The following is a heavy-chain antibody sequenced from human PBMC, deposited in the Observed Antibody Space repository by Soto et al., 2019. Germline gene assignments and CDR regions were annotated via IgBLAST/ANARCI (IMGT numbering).Heavy chain of an antibody. D-gene: IGHD1-26*01. Sequence: PGGSLRLSCAASGFTFNSFTMHWVRQAPGKGLEWVAVISHDGSHKYSADSVKGRSTISRDDSKNTLYLQMSSLRGEDTAIYYCATWEERYFQDWGQGT. CDR1: GFTFNSFT. CDR2: ISHDGSHK. V-gene: IGHV3-30-3*01. J-gene: IGHJ1*01. CDR3: ATWEERYFQD.